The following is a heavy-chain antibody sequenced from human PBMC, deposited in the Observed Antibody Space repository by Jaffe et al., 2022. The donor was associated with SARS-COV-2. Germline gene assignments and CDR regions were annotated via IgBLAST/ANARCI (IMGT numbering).Heavy chain of an antibody. CDR3: ARSPDYVWGSYRYIGGGWSYYFDY. J-gene: IGHJ4*02. CDR1: GFTFSSYA. V-gene: IGHV3-30-3*01. Sequence: QVQLVESGGGVVQPGRSLRLSCAASGFTFSSYAMHWVRQAPGKGLEWVAVISYDGSNKYYADSVKGRFTISRDNSKNTLYLQMNSLRAEDTAVYYCARSPDYVWGSYRYIGGGWSYYFDYWGQGTLVTVSS. CDR2: ISYDGSNK. D-gene: IGHD3-16*02.